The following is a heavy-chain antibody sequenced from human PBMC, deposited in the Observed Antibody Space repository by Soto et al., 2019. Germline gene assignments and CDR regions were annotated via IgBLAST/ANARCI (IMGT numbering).Heavy chain of an antibody. Sequence: ASVKVSCKASGYTFTSYDISWVRQAPGQGLEWMGWISAYNGNTNYAQKLQGRVTMTTDTSTSTAYMELRSLRSDDTAVYYCARDRSRAAAGSYNWFDPWGQGTLVTVSS. CDR3: ARDRSRAAAGSYNWFDP. J-gene: IGHJ5*02. V-gene: IGHV1-18*01. CDR1: GYTFTSYD. CDR2: ISAYNGNT. D-gene: IGHD6-13*01.